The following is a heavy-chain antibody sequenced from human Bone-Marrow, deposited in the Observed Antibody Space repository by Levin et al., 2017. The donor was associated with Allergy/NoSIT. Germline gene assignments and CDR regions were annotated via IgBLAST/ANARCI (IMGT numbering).Heavy chain of an antibody. CDR3: ASWRFDS. J-gene: IGHJ4*02. CDR2: TYYRSKWST. D-gene: IGHD5-12*01. CDR1: GDSVSSKSAA. V-gene: IGHV6-1*01. Sequence: SQTLSLTCDISGDSVSSKSAAWNWIRQSPSRGLEWLGRTYYRSKWSTDYAVSVKSRIAINPDTSKNQFSLQLNSVTPEDTAIYYCASWRFDSWGQGTQVTVSS.